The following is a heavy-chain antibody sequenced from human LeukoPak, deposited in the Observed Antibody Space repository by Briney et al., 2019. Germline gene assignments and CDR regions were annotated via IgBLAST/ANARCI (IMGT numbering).Heavy chain of an antibody. CDR3: AKDCHAIVGATGPYFDY. Sequence: PGGSLRLSCAASGFTFSSYAMSWVRQAPGKGLEWVSAISGSGGSTYYADSVKGRFTISRDNSKNTLYLQMNSLRAEDTAVYYCAKDCHAIVGATGPYFDYWGQGTLVTVSS. V-gene: IGHV3-23*01. CDR1: GFTFSSYA. D-gene: IGHD1-26*01. J-gene: IGHJ4*02. CDR2: ISGSGGST.